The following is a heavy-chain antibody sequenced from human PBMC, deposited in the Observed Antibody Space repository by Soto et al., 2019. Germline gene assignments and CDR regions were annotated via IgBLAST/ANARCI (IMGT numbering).Heavy chain of an antibody. CDR3: ARNTIPHPPY. Sequence: GGSLSLPWPASRCTFSNYAVPRVRQAPGKGLEWVSAMSSSGDSPYYADSVKGRFTVSRDNSKNTLYLQMNSLRVEDTAIYDCARNTIPHPPYWGQGTLVPVSS. D-gene: IGHD1-1*01. V-gene: IGHV3-23*01. J-gene: IGHJ4*02. CDR1: RCTFSNYA. CDR2: MSSSGDSP.